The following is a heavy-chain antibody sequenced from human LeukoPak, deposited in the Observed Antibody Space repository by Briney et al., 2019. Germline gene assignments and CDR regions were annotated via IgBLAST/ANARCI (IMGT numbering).Heavy chain of an antibody. J-gene: IGHJ4*02. V-gene: IGHV4-59*01. CDR3: AGGSSSGWTAY. D-gene: IGHD6-19*01. CDR2: IHYSGST. CDR1: AAFISTYY. Sequence: SQTLSLTCSVSAAFISTYYCSWVRQFPGKGREWIGYIHYSGSTNYNPSLKSRVTISIDTSKNQFSLKVRSVTAADTAVYYCAGGSSSGWTAYWGRGTLVTVSS.